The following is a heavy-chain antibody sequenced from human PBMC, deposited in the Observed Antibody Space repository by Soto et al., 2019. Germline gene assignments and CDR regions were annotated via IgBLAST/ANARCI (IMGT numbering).Heavy chain of an antibody. CDR1: GFTFSSYA. V-gene: IGHV3-23*01. D-gene: IGHD2-15*01. CDR2: ISGSGGST. J-gene: IGHJ5*02. Sequence: EVQLLESGGGLVQPGGSLRLSCAASGFTFSSYAMSWVRQAPGKGLEWVSAISGSGGSTYYADSVKGRFTISRDNSKNTLYLQMNSLRAEDTAVYYCAKDSLAVVAATWWFDPWGQGTLVTVSS. CDR3: AKDSLAVVAATWWFDP.